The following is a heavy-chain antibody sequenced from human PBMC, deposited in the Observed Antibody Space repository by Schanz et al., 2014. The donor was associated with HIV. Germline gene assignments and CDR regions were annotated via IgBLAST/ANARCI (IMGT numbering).Heavy chain of an antibody. CDR1: EFIFSSYG. V-gene: IGHV3-30*18. J-gene: IGHJ6*02. D-gene: IGHD3-10*01. CDR3: AKEWYYGSGSMDYGLDV. CDR2: ISNDGSNE. Sequence: QVQVVESGGGVVQHGRSLRLSCAASEFIFSSYGIHWVRQAPGKGLEWVAVISNDGSNEYYADSVKGRFTLSRDNSENTVYLQMNSLRAEDTAVYYCAKEWYYGSGSMDYGLDVWGQGTTVTVSS.